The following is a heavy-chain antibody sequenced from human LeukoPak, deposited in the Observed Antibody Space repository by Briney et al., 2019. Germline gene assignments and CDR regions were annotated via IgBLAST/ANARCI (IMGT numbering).Heavy chain of an antibody. J-gene: IGHJ5*02. CDR1: GYTFTSYG. Sequence: ASVKVSCKASGYTFTSYGISWVRQAPGQGLEWMGWISAYNGNTNYAQKLQGRVTMTTDTSTSTAYMELRSLRSDDTAVYYCARVSRDLDYGDSSWFDPWGQGTLVTVSS. D-gene: IGHD4-17*01. CDR2: ISAYNGNT. V-gene: IGHV1-18*01. CDR3: ARVSRDLDYGDSSWFDP.